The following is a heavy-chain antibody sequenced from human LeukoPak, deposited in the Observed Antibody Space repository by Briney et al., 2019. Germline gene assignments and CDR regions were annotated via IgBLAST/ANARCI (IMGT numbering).Heavy chain of an antibody. CDR3: ARTTEGGYTYGYFYYYYMDV. CDR2: IIPIFGTA. J-gene: IGHJ6*03. Sequence: ASVKVSCKASGYTFTSYGISWVRQAPGQGLEWMGGIIPIFGTANYAQKFQGRVTITADESTSTAYMELSSLRSEDTAVYYCARTTEGGYTYGYFYYYYMDVWGKGTTVTISS. V-gene: IGHV1-69*13. D-gene: IGHD5-18*01. CDR1: GYTFTSYG.